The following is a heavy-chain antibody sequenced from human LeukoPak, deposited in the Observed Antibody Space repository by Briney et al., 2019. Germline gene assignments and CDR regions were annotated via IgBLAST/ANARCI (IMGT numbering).Heavy chain of an antibody. CDR3: AKADYSNYVVFYFDY. V-gene: IGHV3-23*01. CDR2: ISGSGGST. D-gene: IGHD4-11*01. J-gene: IGHJ4*02. CDR1: GFTFSSYA. Sequence: GGSLRLSCAASGFTFSSYAMSWVRPAPGKGLEWVSAISGSGGSTYYADSVKGRFTISRDNSKNTLYLQMNSLRAEDTAVYYCAKADYSNYVVFYFDYWGQGTLVTVSS.